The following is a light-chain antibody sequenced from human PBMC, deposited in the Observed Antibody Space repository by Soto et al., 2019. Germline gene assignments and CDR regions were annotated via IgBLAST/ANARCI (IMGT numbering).Light chain of an antibody. CDR3: QQHAGSSGT. CDR2: DAS. J-gene: IGKJ1*01. CDR1: QSVSGW. V-gene: IGKV1-5*01. Sequence: INCRASQSVSGWLAWYQQKPGEATKLLIYDASSLKSGVPSRFSGSLSGTEVTLIISRLQTDYCASHHCQQHAGSSGTISRGTKV.